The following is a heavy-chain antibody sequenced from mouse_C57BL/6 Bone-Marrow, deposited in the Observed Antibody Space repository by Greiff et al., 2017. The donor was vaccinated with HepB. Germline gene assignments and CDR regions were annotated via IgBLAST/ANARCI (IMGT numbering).Heavy chain of an antibody. CDR3: ARPPDYYGSSPYWYFDV. V-gene: IGHV1-81*01. Sequence: VQLQESGAELARPGASVKLSCKASGYTFTSYGISWVKQRTGQGLEWIGEIYPRSGNTYYNEKFKGKATLTADKSSSTAYMELRSLTSEDSAVYFWARPPDYYGSSPYWYFDVWGTGTTVTVSS. CDR2: IYPRSGNT. D-gene: IGHD1-1*01. J-gene: IGHJ1*03. CDR1: GYTFTSYG.